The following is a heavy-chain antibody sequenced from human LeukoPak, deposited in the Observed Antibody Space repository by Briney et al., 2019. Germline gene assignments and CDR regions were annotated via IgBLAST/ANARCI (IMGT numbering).Heavy chain of an antibody. CDR2: INHSGST. CDR3: ARGGNYDYVWGSYRFASYYFDY. CDR1: GGSFSGYY. Sequence: PSETLSLTCAVYGGSFSGYYWSWIRQPPGKGLEWIGEINHSGSTNYNPSLKSRVTISVDTSKNQFSLKLSSVTAADTAVYYCARGGNYDYVWGSYRFASYYFDYWGQGTLVTVSS. V-gene: IGHV4-34*01. J-gene: IGHJ4*02. D-gene: IGHD3-16*02.